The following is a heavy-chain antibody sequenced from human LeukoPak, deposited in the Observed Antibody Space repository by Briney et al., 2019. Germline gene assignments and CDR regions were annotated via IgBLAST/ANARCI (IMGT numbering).Heavy chain of an antibody. CDR1: GYTFAGYY. V-gene: IGHV1-2*04. CDR3: ARVDMLFGWFDP. D-gene: IGHD3-16*01. J-gene: IGHJ5*02. Sequence: ASVKVSCKASGYTFAGYYMHWVRQAPGQGLEWMGWINPNSGGTNYAQKFQGWVTINRDTSISTAYMELSRLRSDDTAVYYCARVDMLFGWFDPWGQGTLVTVSS. CDR2: INPNSGGT.